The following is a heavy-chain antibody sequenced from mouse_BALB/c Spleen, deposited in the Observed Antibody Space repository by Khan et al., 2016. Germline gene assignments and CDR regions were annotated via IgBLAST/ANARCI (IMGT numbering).Heavy chain of an antibody. J-gene: IGHJ1*01. D-gene: IGHD1-1*02. V-gene: IGHV3-6*02. CDR3: ARVGGYSWYFDV. Sequence: EVKLQESGPGLVKPSQSLSLTCSVTGYSITSGYYWNWIRQFPGNKLEWMGYISYDGSNNYNPSLKNRISITRDTSKNQFFLKLNSVTTEDTATYYCARVGGYSWYFDVWGAGTTVTVSS. CDR1: GYSITSGYY. CDR2: ISYDGSN.